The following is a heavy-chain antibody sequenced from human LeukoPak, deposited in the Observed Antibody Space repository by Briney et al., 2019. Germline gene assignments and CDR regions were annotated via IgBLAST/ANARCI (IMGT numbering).Heavy chain of an antibody. J-gene: IGHJ4*02. CDR1: GFTFSSYW. CDR2: INHNGNVN. Sequence: GGSLRLSCAASGFTFSSYWMNWARQAPGKGLEWVASINHNGNVNYYVDSVKGRFTISRDNAKNSLYLQMSNLRAEDTAVYYCAKDSPRGYSYGLIDYWGQGTLVTVSS. V-gene: IGHV3-7*03. D-gene: IGHD5-18*01. CDR3: AKDSPRGYSYGLIDY.